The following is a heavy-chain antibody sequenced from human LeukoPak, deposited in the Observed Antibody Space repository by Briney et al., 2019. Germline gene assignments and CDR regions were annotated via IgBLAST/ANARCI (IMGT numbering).Heavy chain of an antibody. V-gene: IGHV3-30-3*01. Sequence: PGRSLRLSCAASGFTFSSYAMHWVRQAPGKGLEWVAVISYDGSNKYYADSVKGRFTISRDNAKNSLYLQMNSLRAEDTAVYYCARSELAAMVPGVDYWGQGTLVTVSS. J-gene: IGHJ4*02. CDR1: GFTFSSYA. D-gene: IGHD5-18*01. CDR3: ARSELAAMVPGVDY. CDR2: ISYDGSNK.